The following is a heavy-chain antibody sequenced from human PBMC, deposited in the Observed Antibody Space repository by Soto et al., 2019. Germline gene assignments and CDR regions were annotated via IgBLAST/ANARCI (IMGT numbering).Heavy chain of an antibody. Sequence: EVQVLESGGGLVQPGGSLRLSCAGSGFTFINYAMNWVRQAPGKGLEWVSSISGGGDAAFFPDSVRGRFTISRDNSKNTVTLQMNSLGVDDTAVYYCARKILVSTTRPNYWYFDLWGWGTLVTVSS. D-gene: IGHD2-21*01. CDR3: ARKILVSTTRPNYWYFDL. CDR1: GFTFINYA. CDR2: ISGGGDAA. V-gene: IGHV3-23*01. J-gene: IGHJ2*01.